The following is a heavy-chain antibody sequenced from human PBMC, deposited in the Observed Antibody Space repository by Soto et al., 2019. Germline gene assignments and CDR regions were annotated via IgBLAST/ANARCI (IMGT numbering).Heavy chain of an antibody. V-gene: IGHV4-31*03. CDR1: GGSIRSGGYY. Sequence: SETLSLTCTVSGGSIRSGGYYWSWIRQHPGKGLEWIGYIYYSGNTNYNPSLKSRVTISVDTSKNQFSLKLSSVTAADTAVYYCARLLRLVAHLDYWGQGTLVTVSS. D-gene: IGHD5-12*01. CDR3: ARLLRLVAHLDY. CDR2: IYYSGNT. J-gene: IGHJ4*02.